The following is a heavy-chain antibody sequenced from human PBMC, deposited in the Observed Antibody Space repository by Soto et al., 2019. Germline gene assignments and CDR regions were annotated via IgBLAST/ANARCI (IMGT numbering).Heavy chain of an antibody. J-gene: IGHJ6*02. CDR3: ARDRYSYYDFWSGSLPDYYYGMDV. CDR1: GFTFSSYW. CDR2: IKQDGSEK. Sequence: EVQLVESGGGLVQPGGSLRLSCAASGFTFSSYWMSWVRQAPGKGLEWVANIKQDGSEKYYVDSVKGRFTISRDNAKKSLYLQMKSLRAENTAVYYCARDRYSYYDFWSGSLPDYYYGMDVWGQGTTVTVSS. D-gene: IGHD3-3*01. V-gene: IGHV3-7*01.